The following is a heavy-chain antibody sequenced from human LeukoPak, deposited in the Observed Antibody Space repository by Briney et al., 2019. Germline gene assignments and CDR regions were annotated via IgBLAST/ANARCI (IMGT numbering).Heavy chain of an antibody. CDR1: GYTFTGYY. D-gene: IGHD3-10*01. J-gene: IGHJ4*02. CDR3: ASMSMVRGVIISDYFDY. V-gene: IGHV1-2*02. CDR2: INPNSGGT. Sequence: ASVKVSCKASGYTFTGYYMHWVRQAPGQGLEWMGWINPNSGGTNYAQKFQGRVTMTRDTSISTAYMELSRLRSDDTAVYYCASMSMVRGVIISDYFDYWGQGTLVTVSS.